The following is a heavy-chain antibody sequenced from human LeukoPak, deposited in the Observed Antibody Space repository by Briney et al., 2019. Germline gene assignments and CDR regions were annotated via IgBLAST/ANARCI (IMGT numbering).Heavy chain of an antibody. V-gene: IGHV4-39*07. J-gene: IGHJ6*03. CDR1: GASVSGSNYY. D-gene: IGHD6-13*01. CDR2: IYHSGST. CDR3: ARGLSEYSSSWSYYYYYMDV. Sequence: PSETLSLTCAVSGASVSGSNYYWGWIRQPPGKGLEWIGSIYHSGSTYYNPSLKSRVTISVDTSKNQFSLKLSSVTAADTAVYYCARGLSEYSSSWSYYYYYMDVWGKGTTVTVSS.